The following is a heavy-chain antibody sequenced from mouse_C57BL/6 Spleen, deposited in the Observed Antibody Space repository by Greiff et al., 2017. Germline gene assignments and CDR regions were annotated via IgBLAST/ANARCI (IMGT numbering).Heavy chain of an antibody. CDR2: ILPGSGST. CDR3: ARSSSTYTAMDY. J-gene: IGHJ4*01. D-gene: IGHD1-2*01. CDR1: GYTFTGYC. V-gene: IGHV1-9*01. Sequence: QVQLQQSGAELMKPGASVRLSCKATGYTFTGYCIEWVKQRPGHGLEWIGYILPGSGSTTYNEKFKGKAPFTADTSSNTAYMQLSSLTTEDSAIYYCARSSSTYTAMDYWGQGTSVTVSA.